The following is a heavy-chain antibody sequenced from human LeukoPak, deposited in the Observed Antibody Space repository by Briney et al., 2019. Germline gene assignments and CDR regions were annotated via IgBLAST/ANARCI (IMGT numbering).Heavy chain of an antibody. CDR1: GGTFSCYA. CDR2: IIPIFGTA. Sequence: SVKVSFKASGGTFSCYAISLVREAPGQGLEWMGGIIPIFGTANYAQKFQGRVTITADESTSTAYMELSSQRSEYTAVYYRGRNVYQGLGNWFDTWGQGTLVTVSS. D-gene: IGHD3-16*01. CDR3: GRNVYQGLGNWFDT. V-gene: IGHV1-69*13. J-gene: IGHJ5*02.